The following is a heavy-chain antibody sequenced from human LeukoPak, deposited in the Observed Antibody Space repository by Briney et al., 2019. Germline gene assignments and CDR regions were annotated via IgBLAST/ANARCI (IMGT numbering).Heavy chain of an antibody. Sequence: AASVKVSCKASGYTFTSYGISWVRQAPGQGLEWMGWISGNNGKTNYAQKLQDRVTMTTDTSTSTAYMELRSLRSDDTAVYYCARGLTSYYYDSSGYYYGDWYFDLWGRGTLVTVSS. V-gene: IGHV1-18*01. J-gene: IGHJ2*01. CDR1: GYTFTSYG. CDR3: ARGLTSYYYDSSGYYYGDWYFDL. D-gene: IGHD3-22*01. CDR2: ISGNNGKT.